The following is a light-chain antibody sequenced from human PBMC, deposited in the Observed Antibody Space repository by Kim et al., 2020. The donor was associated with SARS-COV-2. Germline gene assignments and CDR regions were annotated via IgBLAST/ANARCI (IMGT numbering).Light chain of an antibody. Sequence: ASVGDRVTLTVRASQSISSYLNWYQQKPGKAPKLLIYAASSLQSGVPSRFSGSGSGTDFTLTISSLQPEDFATYYCQQSYSTPYTFGQGTKLEI. CDR1: QSISSY. CDR3: QQSYSTPYT. J-gene: IGKJ2*01. V-gene: IGKV1-39*01. CDR2: AAS.